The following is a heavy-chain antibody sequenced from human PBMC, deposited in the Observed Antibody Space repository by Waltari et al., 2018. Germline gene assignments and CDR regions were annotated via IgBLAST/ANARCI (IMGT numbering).Heavy chain of an antibody. CDR2: INGGNGNT. Sequence: QVQLVQSGAEVKKPGALMRVSCKASGYTFTTYAIHWVRQAPGQRLEWMGWINGGNGNTKYSVKCQDRVTITRDTSASTAYMELTSLTSEDTAVYYCARDVSYSKKWDDVGYFDNWGQGTQVTVSS. D-gene: IGHD6-13*01. V-gene: IGHV1-3*01. CDR3: ARDVSYSKKWDDVGYFDN. CDR1: GYTFTTYA. J-gene: IGHJ4*02.